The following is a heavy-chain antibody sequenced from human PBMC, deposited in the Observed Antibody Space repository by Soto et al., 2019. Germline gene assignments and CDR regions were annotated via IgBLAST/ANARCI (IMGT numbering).Heavy chain of an antibody. Sequence: SETLSLTCAVYGGSFSGYYWSWIRQPPGKGLEWIGEINHSGSTNYNPSLKSRVTISVDTSKNQFSLKLSSVTAADTAVYYCARGGGQGDYYYYYYMDVWGKGTTVTVSS. V-gene: IGHV4-34*01. D-gene: IGHD3-16*01. J-gene: IGHJ6*03. CDR3: ARGGGQGDYYYYYYMDV. CDR1: GGSFSGYY. CDR2: INHSGST.